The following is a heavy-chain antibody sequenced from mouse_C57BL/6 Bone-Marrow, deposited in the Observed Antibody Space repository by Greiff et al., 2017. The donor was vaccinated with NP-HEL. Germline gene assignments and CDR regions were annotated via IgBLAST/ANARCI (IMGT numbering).Heavy chain of an antibody. V-gene: IGHV1-15*01. CDR2: IDPETGGT. J-gene: IGHJ4*01. Sequence: VQLQQSGAELVRPGASVTLSCKASGYTFTDYEMHWVKQTPVHGLEWIGAIDPETGGTAYNQKFKGKAILTADKSSSPAYMELRSLTSEDSAVYYCPLSKYYYAMDYWGQGTLVTVSS. D-gene: IGHD1-1*01. CDR1: GYTFTDYE. CDR3: PLSKYYYAMDY.